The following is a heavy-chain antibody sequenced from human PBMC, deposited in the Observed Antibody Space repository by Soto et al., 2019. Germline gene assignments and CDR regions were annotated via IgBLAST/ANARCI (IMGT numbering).Heavy chain of an antibody. Sequence: PWGSLRLSCAASGFTFSTYAMIWVRQAPGKGLEWVSAISGSGGNSTFYGDSVKGRFTISRDNSKNTLYLEMSSLGAEDTAVYYCAKGGGSCCFDCWGQGTLVTVSS. V-gene: IGHV3-23*01. CDR1: GFTFSTYA. CDR3: AKGGGSCCFDC. D-gene: IGHD2-15*01. J-gene: IGHJ4*02. CDR2: ISGSGGNST.